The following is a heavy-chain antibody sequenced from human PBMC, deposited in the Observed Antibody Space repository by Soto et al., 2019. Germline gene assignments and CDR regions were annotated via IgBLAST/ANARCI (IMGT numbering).Heavy chain of an antibody. J-gene: IGHJ4*02. CDR3: ARVDRSWSDLLGLTDY. CDR1: GYTFTTYY. Sequence: ASVKVSCKASGYTFTTYYIHWVRQAPGQGLEWLGVINPSGGTTSCAQKFQGRLTMTRDTPTSTVYMDLSSLRAEDTAVYYCARVDRSWSDLLGLTDYWGQGTLVTVSS. CDR2: INPSGGTT. D-gene: IGHD6-13*01. V-gene: IGHV1-46*01.